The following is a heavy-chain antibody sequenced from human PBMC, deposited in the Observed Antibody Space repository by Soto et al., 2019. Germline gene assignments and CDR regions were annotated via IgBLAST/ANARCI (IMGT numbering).Heavy chain of an antibody. Sequence: VELVQSGSEVKKPGSSVKVSCKTSGGPFTSFDVSWVRQAPGQGLEWMGGIIPIFGTTNYAQKFQGRVTITADMPTTTAYMELGSLRSDDTAVYFCAVGLSRSYFQNGMDVWGLGTTVIVS. J-gene: IGHJ6*02. CDR1: GGPFTSFD. D-gene: IGHD1-26*01. V-gene: IGHV1-69*06. CDR3: AVGLSRSYFQNGMDV. CDR2: IIPIFGTT.